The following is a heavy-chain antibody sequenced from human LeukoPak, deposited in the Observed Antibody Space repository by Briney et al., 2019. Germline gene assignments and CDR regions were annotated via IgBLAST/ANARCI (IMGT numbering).Heavy chain of an antibody. CDR1: GFTFSSYA. CDR2: ISGSGGST. J-gene: IGHJ4*02. V-gene: IGHV3-23*01. Sequence: GGSLRLSCAASGFTFSSYAMSWVRQAPGKGLEWVSAISGSGGSTYYADSVKGRFTISRDNSKNTLYLQMNSLRAEDTAVYYCARMPYYYDSSGLLVYFDYWGQGTLVTVSS. CDR3: ARMPYYYDSSGLLVYFDY. D-gene: IGHD3-22*01.